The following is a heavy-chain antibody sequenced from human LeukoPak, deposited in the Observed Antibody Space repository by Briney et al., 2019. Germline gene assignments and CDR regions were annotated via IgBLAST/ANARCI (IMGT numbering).Heavy chain of an antibody. D-gene: IGHD3-22*01. Sequence: ASVKVSCKASGYTFTSYDIIWVRQATGQGLEWMGWMNPNSGNTGYAQKFQGRVTMTRNTSISTAYMELSSLRSEDTAVYYCARGTYYYDSSGYYPSDYWGQGTLVTVSS. V-gene: IGHV1-8*01. CDR1: GYTFTSYD. J-gene: IGHJ4*02. CDR2: MNPNSGNT. CDR3: ARGTYYYDSSGYYPSDY.